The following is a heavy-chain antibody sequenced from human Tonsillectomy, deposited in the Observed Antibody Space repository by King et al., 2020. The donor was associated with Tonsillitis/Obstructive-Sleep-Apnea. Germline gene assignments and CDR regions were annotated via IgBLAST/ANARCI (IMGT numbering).Heavy chain of an antibody. CDR3: ARVSAWFDP. CDR1: GYTFISYG. Sequence: QLVQSGAEVKKPGASVMVSCKASGYTFISYGISWVRQAPGQGLEWMGWISTYNNITKYAQKLQGRVTMTTDISTTTAYMELRSLRSDDTAVYYCARVSAWFDPWGQGTLVTVSS. D-gene: IGHD6-19*01. J-gene: IGHJ5*02. V-gene: IGHV1-18*01. CDR2: ISTYNNIT.